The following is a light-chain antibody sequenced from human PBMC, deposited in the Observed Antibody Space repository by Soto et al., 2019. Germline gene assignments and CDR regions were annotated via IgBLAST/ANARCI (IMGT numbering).Light chain of an antibody. J-gene: IGKJ4*01. CDR1: QSISRY. CDR2: GAS. Sequence: DIQMTHSPSSLSASVGDRVTITCRASQSISRYLNWYQHKPGEAPKLLIYGASTLQRGVPARFSGGGSGTDFTLTISPLQPEDFVTYYCQQTYSSPLTFGGGTTVEI. V-gene: IGKV1-39*01. CDR3: QQTYSSPLT.